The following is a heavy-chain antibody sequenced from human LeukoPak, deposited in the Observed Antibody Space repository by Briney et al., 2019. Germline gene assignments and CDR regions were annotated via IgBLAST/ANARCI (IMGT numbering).Heavy chain of an antibody. D-gene: IGHD3-3*01. J-gene: IGHJ5*02. CDR3: ARDRAKRILYYDFWSGYKSPNWFDP. CDR2: INPNSGGT. V-gene: IGHV1-2*02. CDR1: GYTFTGYY. Sequence: ASVKVSCKASGYTFTGYYMHWVRQAPGQGLEWMGWINPNSGGTKYAQKFQGRVTMTRDTSISTAYMELSRLRSDDTAVYYCARDRAKRILYYDFWSGYKSPNWFDPWGQGTLVTVSS.